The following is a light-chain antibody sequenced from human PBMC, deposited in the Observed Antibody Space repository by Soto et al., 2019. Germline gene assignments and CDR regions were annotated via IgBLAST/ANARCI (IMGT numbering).Light chain of an antibody. CDR1: SSDVGGYND. Sequence: QSVLTQPASVSGSPGQSITISCTGTSSDVGGYNDVSWYQQYPGKAPKLMIYGVTNRPSGVSNRFSGSKTGNTASLIISGLQAEDEAYYYCFSQRGGDSHGFGTGTKVTVL. CDR2: GVT. CDR3: FSQRGGDSHG. V-gene: IGLV2-14*01. J-gene: IGLJ1*01.